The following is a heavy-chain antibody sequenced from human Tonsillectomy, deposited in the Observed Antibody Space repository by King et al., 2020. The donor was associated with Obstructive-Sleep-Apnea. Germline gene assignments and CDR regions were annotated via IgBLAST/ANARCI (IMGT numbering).Heavy chain of an antibody. CDR3: ATESDILTGFSKAPFDY. D-gene: IGHD3-9*01. Sequence: VQLVESGGGLVQPGGSLRLSCAASGFTFNSYAMSWVRQAPGKGLEWVSVLSGSGHTTFYADSVKGRFTISRDNSRSTLFLQMNSLRAEDTAVYYCATESDILTGFSKAPFDYWGQGTLLTVSS. J-gene: IGHJ4*02. CDR2: LSGSGHTT. CDR1: GFTFNSYA. V-gene: IGHV3-23*04.